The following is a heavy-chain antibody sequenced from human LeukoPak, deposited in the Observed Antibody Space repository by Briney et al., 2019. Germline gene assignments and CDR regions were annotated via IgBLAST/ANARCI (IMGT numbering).Heavy chain of an antibody. CDR2: INPSGGST. D-gene: IGHD7-27*01. V-gene: IGHV1-46*01. Sequence: ASVKVSCKASGNTFTNYYMHWVRQAPGQGLEWMGIINPSGGSTSYAQKFQGRVTMTRDTSTSTVYMELSSLRSEDTAVYYCARDPPGDSPQSFAFDIWGQGTMVTVSS. CDR3: ARDPPGDSPQSFAFDI. J-gene: IGHJ3*02. CDR1: GNTFTNYY.